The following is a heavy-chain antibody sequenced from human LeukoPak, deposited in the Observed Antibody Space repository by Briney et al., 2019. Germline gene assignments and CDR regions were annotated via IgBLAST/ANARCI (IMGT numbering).Heavy chain of an antibody. J-gene: IGHJ4*02. CDR1: DYSISSGDY. D-gene: IGHD3-22*01. CDR2: VYHSGNT. CDR3: ARNDSSGYFDY. V-gene: IGHV4-38-2*01. Sequence: SETLSLTCAVADYSISSGDYWGWIRQHPGKGLECIGSVYHSGNTHYSPSLKSRVTLSVDPSTMQLSLKLRSVTAAGTAVYYCARNDSSGYFDYWGQGTLVTVSA.